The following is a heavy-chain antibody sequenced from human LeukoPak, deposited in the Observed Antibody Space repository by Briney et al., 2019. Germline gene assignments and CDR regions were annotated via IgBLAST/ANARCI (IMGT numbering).Heavy chain of an antibody. D-gene: IGHD3-10*01. CDR2: IYYSGST. Sequence: PSETLSLTCTVAGASISTYNWSWLRQPPGKGLEWIGYIYYSGSTNYNPSLKSRVTISVDTSKNQLSLKLSSVTAADTAVYYCARGGRSITMVRRVISQGGPFDPWGQGTLVTVSS. V-gene: IGHV4-59*12. CDR1: GASISTYN. J-gene: IGHJ5*02. CDR3: ARGGRSITMVRRVISQGGPFDP.